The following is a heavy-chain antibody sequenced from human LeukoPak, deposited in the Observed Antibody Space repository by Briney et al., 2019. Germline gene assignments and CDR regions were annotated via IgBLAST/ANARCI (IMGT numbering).Heavy chain of an antibody. Sequence: GESLKISCEGSGYSFSNYWIGWVRQMPGKGLEWMGIIFPGDSDTRYSPSFQGQVTISADKSITTAYLQWSSLKASDTAMYYCARQGADYGDYSDYWGQGTLVTVSS. J-gene: IGHJ4*02. V-gene: IGHV5-51*01. CDR1: GYSFSNYW. CDR2: IFPGDSDT. D-gene: IGHD4-17*01. CDR3: ARQGADYGDYSDY.